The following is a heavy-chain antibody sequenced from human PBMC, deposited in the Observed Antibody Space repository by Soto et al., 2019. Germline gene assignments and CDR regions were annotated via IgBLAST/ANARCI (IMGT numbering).Heavy chain of an antibody. CDR3: ETGYPSSGYYFCCHY. D-gene: IGHD3-22*01. V-gene: IGHV1-24*01. CDR2: FDPEDGEP. CDR1: GYTLTELS. Sequence: ASVKVSCKVSGYTLTELSMHWVPQAPVKGPELMGGFDPEDGEPIYAQKFQGRVTMTEDTATDTAYMELSSLRSEDTAVYYCETGYPSSGYYFCCHYWG. J-gene: IGHJ4*01.